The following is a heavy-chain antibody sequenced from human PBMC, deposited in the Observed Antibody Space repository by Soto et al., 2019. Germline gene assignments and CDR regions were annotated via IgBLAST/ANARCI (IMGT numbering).Heavy chain of an antibody. Sequence: GSLKISCESSGYSFTTYWISWVRQMPGKGLEWMGAIDPRDSYTKYSPSFQGHVTISVDKSISTAYLQWNSLKASDTAIYYCAREKSDLELFNWLDPWGQRTLVTVSS. CDR3: AREKSDLELFNWLDP. D-gene: IGHD1-7*01. CDR2: IDPRDSYT. CDR1: GYSFTTYW. V-gene: IGHV5-10-1*01. J-gene: IGHJ5*02.